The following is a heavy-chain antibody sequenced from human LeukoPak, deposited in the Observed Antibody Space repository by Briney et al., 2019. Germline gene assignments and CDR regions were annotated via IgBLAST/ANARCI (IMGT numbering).Heavy chain of an antibody. D-gene: IGHD1-1*01. J-gene: IGHJ6*02. CDR1: GFTFSSYA. Sequence: PGGSLRLSCAASGFTFSSYAMSWVRQAPGKGLEWVSAISGSGGSTYYADSVKGRFTISRDNSKNTLYLQMNSLRAEDTAVYYCAKTGTIAPYYYGMDVWGQGTTVTVSS. V-gene: IGHV3-23*01. CDR3: AKTGTIAPYYYGMDV. CDR2: ISGSGGST.